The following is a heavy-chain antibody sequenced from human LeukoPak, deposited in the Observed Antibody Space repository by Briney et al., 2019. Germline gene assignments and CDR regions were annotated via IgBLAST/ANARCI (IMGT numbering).Heavy chain of an antibody. V-gene: IGHV1-69*13. Sequence: SVKVSCKASGGTFSSYAISWVRQAPGQGLEWMGGIIPIFGTANYAQKFQDRVTITADECTSTAYMELSSLRSEDSAIYYCASRLYCSNTRCRNFPFAYWGQGTVVTVSS. CDR2: IIPIFGTA. J-gene: IGHJ4*02. CDR3: ASRLYCSNTRCRNFPFAY. CDR1: GGTFSSYA. D-gene: IGHD2-2*01.